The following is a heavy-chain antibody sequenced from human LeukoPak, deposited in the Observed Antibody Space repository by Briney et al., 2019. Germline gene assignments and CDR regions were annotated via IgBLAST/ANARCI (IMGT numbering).Heavy chain of an antibody. CDR3: ARERQDTILHSGAFDI. J-gene: IGHJ3*02. CDR1: GFTFGTYF. CDR2: IARDGSHT. Sequence: GVSLRLSCAASGFTFGTYFMHWVRQTPGKGLEWVADIARDGSHTFYVESVKGRFTISRDNSKNTLYLQMNSLRAEDTAVYFCARERQDTILHSGAFDIWGQGTMVTVSS. D-gene: IGHD2-21*01. V-gene: IGHV3-30-3*01.